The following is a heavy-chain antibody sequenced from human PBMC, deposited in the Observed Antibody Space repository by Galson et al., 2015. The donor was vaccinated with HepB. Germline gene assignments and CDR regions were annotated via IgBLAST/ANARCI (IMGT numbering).Heavy chain of an antibody. J-gene: IGHJ4*02. V-gene: IGHV3-53*01. CDR1: GFTVSSNY. Sequence: SLRLSCAASGFTVSSNYMSWVRQAPGKGLEWVSVIYSGGSTYYADSVKGRFTISRDNSKNTLYLQMNSLRAEDTAVYYCARDSAYYGGNPNLVSWGQGTLVTVSS. CDR3: ARDSAYYGGNPNLVS. D-gene: IGHD4-23*01. CDR2: IYSGGST.